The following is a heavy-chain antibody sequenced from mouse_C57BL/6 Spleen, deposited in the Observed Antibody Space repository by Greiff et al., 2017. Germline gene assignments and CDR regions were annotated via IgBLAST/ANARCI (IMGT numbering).Heavy chain of an antibody. CDR1: GYAFSSSW. Sequence: VQLQQSGPELVKPGASVKISCKASGYAFSSSWMNWVKQRPGKGLEWIGRIYPGDGDTNYNGKFKGKATLTADKSSSTAYMQLSSLTSEDSAVYFCARWREGYYAMDYWGQGTSVTVSS. V-gene: IGHV1-82*01. CDR2: IYPGDGDT. J-gene: IGHJ4*01. CDR3: ARWREGYYAMDY.